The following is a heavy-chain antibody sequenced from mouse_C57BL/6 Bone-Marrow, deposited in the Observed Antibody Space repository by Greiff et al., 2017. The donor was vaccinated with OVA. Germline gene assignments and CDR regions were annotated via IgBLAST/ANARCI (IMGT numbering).Heavy chain of an antibody. J-gene: IGHJ1*03. D-gene: IGHD1-1*01. CDR2: SRNKANDYTT. CDR1: GFTFSDFY. CDR3: ARDPYYYGSSYTTYWYFDV. V-gene: IGHV7-1*01. Sequence: EVMLVESGGGLVQSGRSLRLSCATSGFTFSDFYMEWVRQAPGKGLEWIAASRNKANDYTTEYSASVKGRFIVSRDTSQSILYLQMNALRAEDTAIYYCARDPYYYGSSYTTYWYFDVWGTGTTVTVSS.